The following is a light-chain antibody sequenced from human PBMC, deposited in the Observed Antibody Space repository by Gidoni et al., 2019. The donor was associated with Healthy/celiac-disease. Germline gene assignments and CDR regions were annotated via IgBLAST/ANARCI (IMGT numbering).Light chain of an antibody. Sequence: EIVMTQSPATLSVSPGERATLSCRASQSVSNNLAWYQQKPGQAPRLLIYGASTRATGIPARFSGSGSGTEFTLTISSLQSEDFAVSSCQQYNNWPPYTFGQGTKLEI. V-gene: IGKV3-15*01. J-gene: IGKJ2*01. CDR3: QQYNNWPPYT. CDR2: GAS. CDR1: QSVSNN.